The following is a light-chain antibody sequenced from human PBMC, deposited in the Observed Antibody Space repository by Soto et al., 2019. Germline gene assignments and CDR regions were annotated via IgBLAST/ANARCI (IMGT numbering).Light chain of an antibody. CDR1: SSDVGSYNR. J-gene: IGLJ3*02. V-gene: IGLV2-18*02. CDR2: DVT. CDR3: SSYTSSRTWV. Sequence: QSALTQPPSVSGSPGQSVTISCTGTSSDVGSYNRVSWYQQPPGTAPKPMIYDVTNRPSGVPNRFSAAKSGNTASLTISGLQAADEADYYCSSYTSSRTWVFGGGTKLTVL.